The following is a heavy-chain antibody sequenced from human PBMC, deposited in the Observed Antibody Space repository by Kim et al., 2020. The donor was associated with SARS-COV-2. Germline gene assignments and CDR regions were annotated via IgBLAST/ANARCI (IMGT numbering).Heavy chain of an antibody. Sequence: SETLSLTCAVYGGSFSGYYWSWIRQPPGKGLEWIGEINHSGSTNYNPSLKSRVTISVDTSKNQFSLKLSSVTAADTAVYYCARYQGPYYYYYYGMDVWGQGTTVTVSS. V-gene: IGHV4-34*01. CDR3: ARYQGPYYYYYYGMDV. CDR1: GGSFSGYY. CDR2: INHSGST. J-gene: IGHJ6*02.